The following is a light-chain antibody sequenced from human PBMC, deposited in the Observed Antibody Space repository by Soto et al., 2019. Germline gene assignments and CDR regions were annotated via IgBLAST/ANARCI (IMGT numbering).Light chain of an antibody. CDR3: QAWDSSTVL. CDR2: QDS. J-gene: IGLJ2*01. CDR1: KLGDKY. V-gene: IGLV3-1*01. Sequence: SSELTQPSSVSVSPGQTASITCSADKLGDKYVCWYQQKPGQSPVLVIYQDSKRPSGIPERFSGSNSGNTATLTISGTQTMDEADYYCQAWDSSTVLFGGGTKVTVL.